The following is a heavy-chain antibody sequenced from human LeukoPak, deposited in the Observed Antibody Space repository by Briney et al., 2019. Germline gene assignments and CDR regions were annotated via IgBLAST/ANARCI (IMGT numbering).Heavy chain of an antibody. CDR3: ARDPVGAPYYDS. D-gene: IGHD1-26*01. Sequence: PGWSLRLSCEASAFSFSGYWMNWVRQAPGKGLEWVANIRQDGSVKNYVDSVKGRFTISRDNARNSLYLQMNSLRVEDTAVYYCARDPVGAPYYDSWGQGTLVSVSS. CDR2: IRQDGSVK. J-gene: IGHJ4*02. CDR1: AFSFSGYW. V-gene: IGHV3-7*01.